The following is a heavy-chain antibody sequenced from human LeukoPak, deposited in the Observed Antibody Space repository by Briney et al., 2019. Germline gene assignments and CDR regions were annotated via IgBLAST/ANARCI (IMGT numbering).Heavy chain of an antibody. J-gene: IGHJ4*02. V-gene: IGHV3-66*01. Sequence: GGSMRLACAASRFTVSSNYMSWDRQAPGKGLEWVSSIHSGGRQYYHDTSRAGLTISRDNSKNTLTLHMNSLRGEDPPVNYCAGDRANEGYFDYWGQGTLVTVSS. CDR1: RFTVSSNY. CDR3: AGDRANEGYFDY. D-gene: IGHD3-10*01. CDR2: IHSGGRQ.